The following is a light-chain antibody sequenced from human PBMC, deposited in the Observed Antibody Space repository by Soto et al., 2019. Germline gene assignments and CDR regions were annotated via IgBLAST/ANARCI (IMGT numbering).Light chain of an antibody. CDR3: QQYKSYSLIT. V-gene: IGKV1-5*03. CDR1: QEINNW. J-gene: IGKJ5*01. CDR2: KAS. Sequence: DIQMTQSPSTLSASVGDRVTITCRASQEINNWLAWYQQKPGRAPNLLIYKASNLESGVPSRFSGSGSGTEFTLTISSLQPDDFATYYCQQYKSYSLITFGQGTRLEIK.